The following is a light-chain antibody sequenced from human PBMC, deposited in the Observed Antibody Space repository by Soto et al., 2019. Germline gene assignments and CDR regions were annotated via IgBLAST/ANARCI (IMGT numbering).Light chain of an antibody. CDR1: HNIGSN. Sequence: EIVMTQSPATLSVSPGERVTFSCRASHNIGSNLAWYQHKPGQATSLLIYGASTGATGIPARFSGSGYGTEFTLTISSLQSEDFAVYYCHQFHNWPLTFGGGTKVEIK. V-gene: IGKV3-15*01. CDR2: GAS. J-gene: IGKJ4*01. CDR3: HQFHNWPLT.